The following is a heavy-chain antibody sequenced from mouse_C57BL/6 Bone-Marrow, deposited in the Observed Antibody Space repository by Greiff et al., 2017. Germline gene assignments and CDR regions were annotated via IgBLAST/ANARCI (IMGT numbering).Heavy chain of an antibody. CDR3: AREGLYYYWFAY. V-gene: IGHV3-6*01. CDR2: ISYDGSN. Sequence: EVKLQESGPGLVKPSQSLSLTCSVTGYSITSGYYWNWIRQFPGNKLEWMGYISYDGSNNYNPSLKNRISITRDPSKNQFFLKLNSVPTEDTATXYCAREGLYYYWFAYWGQGTLVTVSA. J-gene: IGHJ3*01. CDR1: GYSITSGYY. D-gene: IGHD1-1*01.